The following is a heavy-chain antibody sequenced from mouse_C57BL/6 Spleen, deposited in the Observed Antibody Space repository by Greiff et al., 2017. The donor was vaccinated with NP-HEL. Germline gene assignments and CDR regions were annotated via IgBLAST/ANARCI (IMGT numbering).Heavy chain of an antibody. CDR2: INPNNGGT. Sequence: VQLKQSGPELVKPGASVKMSCKASGYTFTDYNMHWVKQSHGKSLEWIGYINPNNGGTSYNQKFKGKATLTVNKSSSTAYMELRSLTSEDSAVYYCAAGVYYAMDYWGQGTSVTVSS. V-gene: IGHV1-22*01. CDR1: GYTFTDYN. CDR3: AAGVYYAMDY. J-gene: IGHJ4*01.